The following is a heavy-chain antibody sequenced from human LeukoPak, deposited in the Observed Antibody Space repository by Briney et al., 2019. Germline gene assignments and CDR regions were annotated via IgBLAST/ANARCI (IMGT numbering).Heavy chain of an antibody. CDR2: ISGSGGRT. Sequence: GGSLRLSCAASGFTFSSYAMSWVRQAPGKGLEWVSTISGSGGRTYYADSVKGRFTISRDNSKNTLYLQMNSLRAEDTAINYCAKAVYRFGIEYYFDYWGQGTLVTVSS. J-gene: IGHJ4*02. D-gene: IGHD5-18*01. CDR1: GFTFSSYA. CDR3: AKAVYRFGIEYYFDY. V-gene: IGHV3-23*01.